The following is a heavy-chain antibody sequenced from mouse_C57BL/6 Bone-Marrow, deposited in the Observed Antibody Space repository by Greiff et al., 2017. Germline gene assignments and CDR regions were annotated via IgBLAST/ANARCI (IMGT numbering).Heavy chain of an antibody. CDR2: IDPSDSYT. Sequence: QVQLQQPGAELVKPGASVKLSCKASGYTFTSYWMQWVKQRPGQGLEWIGEIDPSDSYTNSNQKFKGKATLTVDTSSSTAYMQLSSLTSEDSAVYYCAREEIYYGNHGSYYYAMDYWGKGTSVTVSS. J-gene: IGHJ4*01. D-gene: IGHD2-1*01. V-gene: IGHV1-50*01. CDR1: GYTFTSYW. CDR3: AREEIYYGNHGSYYYAMDY.